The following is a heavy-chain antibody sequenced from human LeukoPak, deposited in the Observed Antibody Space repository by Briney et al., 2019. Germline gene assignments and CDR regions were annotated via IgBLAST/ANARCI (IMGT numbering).Heavy chain of an antibody. CDR1: GFTFRTYV. CDR2: ASSDLNVM. V-gene: IGHV3-30-3*01. Sequence: GGSLRLSCAASGFTFRTYVIHWVRQAPGKGLEWVAVASSDLNVMLYADSVKGRFTISRDNSRSILYLQMNSLRPEDTAIYYCAREGYYGSGSRPSLYFDYWGQGTLVTVSS. CDR3: AREGYYGSGSRPSLYFDY. D-gene: IGHD3-10*01. J-gene: IGHJ4*02.